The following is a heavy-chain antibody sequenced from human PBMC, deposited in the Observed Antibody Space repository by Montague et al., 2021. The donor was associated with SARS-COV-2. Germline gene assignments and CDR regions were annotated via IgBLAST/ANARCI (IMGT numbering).Heavy chain of an antibody. D-gene: IGHD2-15*01. CDR1: GFTVSTAV. CDR2: INGGGGST. CDR3: AKGRGTSCSDY. V-gene: IGHV3-23*01. J-gene: IGHJ4*02. Sequence: SLRLSCVASGFTVSTAVVSRVRQAPGKGLEWVSTINGGGGSTYYXYSMRGRFTISRDNSENTLYLQMDSLRAEDTAIYYCAKGRGTSCSDYWGQGTLVTVSS.